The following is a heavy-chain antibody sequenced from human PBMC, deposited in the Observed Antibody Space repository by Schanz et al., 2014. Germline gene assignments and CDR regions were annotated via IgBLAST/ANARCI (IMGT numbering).Heavy chain of an antibody. CDR3: ARGREVVAKIFDV. CDR2: ISSTSSYI. D-gene: IGHD3-22*01. J-gene: IGHJ3*01. CDR1: GFVFRTFA. V-gene: IGHV3-21*01. Sequence: EVQLLESGGTVVQPGGSLRVSCAASGFVFRTFAMYWVRQAPGKGLEWVSSISSTSSYIFYADSVKGRFTISRDNAKNSLYLQMNSLRAEDTGVYYCARGREVVAKIFDVWGQGTMVTVSS.